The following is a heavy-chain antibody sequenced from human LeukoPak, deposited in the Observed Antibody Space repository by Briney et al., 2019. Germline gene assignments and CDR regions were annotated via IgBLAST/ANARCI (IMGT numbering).Heavy chain of an antibody. D-gene: IGHD4-17*01. V-gene: IGHV1-69*06. CDR2: IIPIFGTA. CDR1: GGTFSSYA. CDR3: DFSSRDYALYFDY. Sequence: SVKVSCKASGGTFSSYAISWVRQAPGQGLEWMGGIIPIFGTANYAQKFQGRVTITADKSTSTAYMELSSLRSEDTAVYYCDFSSRDYALYFDYWGQGTLVTVSS. J-gene: IGHJ4*02.